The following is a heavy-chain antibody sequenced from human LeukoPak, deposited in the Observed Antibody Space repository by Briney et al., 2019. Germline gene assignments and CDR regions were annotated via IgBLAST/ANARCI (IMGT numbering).Heavy chain of an antibody. J-gene: IGHJ4*02. Sequence: SETLSLTCAVSGYSITSSSWWGWIRQPPGKGLEWIGYIYHSGTTYYNPSLQSRVTMSVDTSKNQFSLKLSSVTAVDTAVYYCARKEDVYYYFDYWGQGTLVTVSS. D-gene: IGHD3-10*01. V-gene: IGHV4-28*01. CDR3: ARKEDVYYYFDY. CDR1: GYSITSSSW. CDR2: IYHSGTT.